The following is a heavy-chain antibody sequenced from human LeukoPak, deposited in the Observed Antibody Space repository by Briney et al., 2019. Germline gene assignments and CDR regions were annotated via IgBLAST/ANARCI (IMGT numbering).Heavy chain of an antibody. Sequence: ASVKVSCKVSGHTLTELSMHWVRQAPGQGLEWMGILNPSGGSTNYAQKFQGRVTMTRDMSTSTVYMELSSLRSEDTAVYYCAREPYCGGDCYSPPLDYWGQGTLVTVSS. J-gene: IGHJ4*02. CDR1: GHTLTELS. V-gene: IGHV1-46*01. D-gene: IGHD2-21*02. CDR2: LNPSGGST. CDR3: AREPYCGGDCYSPPLDY.